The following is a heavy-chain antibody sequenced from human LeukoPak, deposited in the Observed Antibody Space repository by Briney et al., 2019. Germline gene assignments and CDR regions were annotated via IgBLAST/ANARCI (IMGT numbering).Heavy chain of an antibody. V-gene: IGHV3-23*01. CDR1: GFTFSSYG. CDR2: ISGGAAST. Sequence: GGSLRLSCAASGFTFSSYGMNWVRQAPGKGLEWVSAISGGAASTYYADSVKGRFTIFRDNSKNTLYLQMNSLRAEDTAVYYCARPRRGPGDFYYMDVWGKGTTVTVSS. D-gene: IGHD1-14*01. J-gene: IGHJ6*03. CDR3: ARPRRGPGDFYYMDV.